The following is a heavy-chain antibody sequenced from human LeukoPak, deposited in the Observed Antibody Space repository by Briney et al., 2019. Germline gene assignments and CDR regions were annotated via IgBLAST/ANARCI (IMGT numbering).Heavy chain of an antibody. D-gene: IGHD6-19*01. Sequence: GASVKVSCKASGYTFTSYGISWVRQAPGQGLEWMGGIIPIFGTANYAQKFQGRVTITADESTSTAYMELSSLRSEDTAVYYCARDLTPYSSGWFGYWGQGTLVTVSS. V-gene: IGHV1-69*13. J-gene: IGHJ5*01. CDR2: IIPIFGTA. CDR1: GYTFTSYG. CDR3: ARDLTPYSSGWFGY.